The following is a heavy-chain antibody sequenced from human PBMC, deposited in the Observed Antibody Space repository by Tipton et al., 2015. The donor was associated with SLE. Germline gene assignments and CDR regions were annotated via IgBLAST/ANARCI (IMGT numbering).Heavy chain of an antibody. J-gene: IGHJ2*01. CDR1: GGSISFVY. CDR3: ARGSDGEYVRYFDV. V-gene: IGHV4-4*07. CDR2: IYSSGDR. Sequence: TLSLTCTVSGGSISFVYWSWSRQSAGRGLEWIWRIYSSGDRDYNPSPRSRVTMSIEASQNRVSLRLKSVSAADTAVYYCARGSDGEYVRYFDVWGPGTLVTVSS. D-gene: IGHD4-17*01.